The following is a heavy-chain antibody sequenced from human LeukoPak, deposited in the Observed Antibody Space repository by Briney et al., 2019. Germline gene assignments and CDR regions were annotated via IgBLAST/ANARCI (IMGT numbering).Heavy chain of an antibody. CDR1: GFTFSSYS. CDR3: AREVASPYFDY. J-gene: IGHJ4*02. D-gene: IGHD2-15*01. CDR2: ISSSSSTI. Sequence: GGSLRLSCAASGFTFSSYSMNWVRQAPGKGLEWVSYISSSSSTIYYADSVKGRFTISRDNAKNSLYLQMHSLRAEDTAVYYYAREVASPYFDYWGQGTLVTVSS. V-gene: IGHV3-48*01.